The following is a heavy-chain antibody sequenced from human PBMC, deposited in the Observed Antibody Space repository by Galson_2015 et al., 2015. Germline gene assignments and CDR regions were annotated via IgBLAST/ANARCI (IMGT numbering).Heavy chain of an antibody. CDR1: GYTFTSYY. CDR2: INPSGGST. Sequence: SVKVSCKASGYTFTSYYMHWVRQAPGQGLEWMGIINPSGGSTSYAQKFQGRVAMTRDTSTSTVYMELSSLRSEDTAVYYCARDRAGELLPDYWGQGTLVTVSS. CDR3: ARDRAGELLPDY. J-gene: IGHJ4*02. D-gene: IGHD1-26*01. V-gene: IGHV1-46*01.